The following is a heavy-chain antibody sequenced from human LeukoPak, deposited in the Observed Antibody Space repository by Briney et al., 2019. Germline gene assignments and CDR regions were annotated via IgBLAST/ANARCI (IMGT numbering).Heavy chain of an antibody. CDR1: GYTFTNLD. Sequence: GASVKVSCKASGYTFTNLDINWVRQATGQGLEWMGWMNPNNGITDHAQKFQGRVATTRDTSTGTAYMELSSLTFEDTAVYYCARGIDAGVDFWGQGTLITVSS. CDR2: MNPNNGIT. D-gene: IGHD7-27*01. J-gene: IGHJ4*02. V-gene: IGHV1-8*01. CDR3: ARGIDAGVDF.